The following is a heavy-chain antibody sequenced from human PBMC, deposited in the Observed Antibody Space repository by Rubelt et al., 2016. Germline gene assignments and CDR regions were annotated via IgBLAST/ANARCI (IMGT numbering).Heavy chain of an antibody. CDR3: ARAPPNRYNWNSLSRRYFDY. CDR1: GGSFSGYY. J-gene: IGHJ4*02. D-gene: IGHD1-7*01. CDR2: INHSGST. Sequence: QVQLQQWGAGLLKPSETLSLTCAVYGGSFSGYYWSWIRQPPGKGLEWIGEINHSGSTNYNPSLRSRVTISVDTSKNQFSLKLSSVTAADTAVYYCARAPPNRYNWNSLSRRYFDYWGQGTLVTVSS. V-gene: IGHV4-34*01.